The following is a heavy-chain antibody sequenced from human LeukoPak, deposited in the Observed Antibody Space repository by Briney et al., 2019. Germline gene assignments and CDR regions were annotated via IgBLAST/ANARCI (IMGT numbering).Heavy chain of an antibody. CDR1: GGSFSGYY. Sequence: SETLSLTCAVYGGSFSGYYWSWIRQPPGKGLEWIGEINHSGSTNYNPSLKSRVTISVDTSRNQFSLKLNSVTAADTAVYYCAKSNGYGFIDIWGQGTMVTVSS. CDR2: INHSGST. V-gene: IGHV4-34*01. CDR3: AKSNGYGFIDI. D-gene: IGHD3-22*01. J-gene: IGHJ3*02.